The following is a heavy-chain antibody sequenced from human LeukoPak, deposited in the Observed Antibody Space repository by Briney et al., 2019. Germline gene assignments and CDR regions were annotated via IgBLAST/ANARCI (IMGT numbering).Heavy chain of an antibody. CDR2: ISYDGSNK. CDR3: ARDRRWLMKRRIDY. V-gene: IGHV3-30*03. D-gene: IGHD4-23*01. J-gene: IGHJ4*02. CDR1: GFTFSSYG. Sequence: GRTLRLSCAASGFTFSSYGMHWVRQAPGKGLEWVAVISYDGSNKYYADSVKGRFTISRDNSKNTLYLQMNSLRAEDTAVYYCARDRRWLMKRRIDYWGQGTLVTVSS.